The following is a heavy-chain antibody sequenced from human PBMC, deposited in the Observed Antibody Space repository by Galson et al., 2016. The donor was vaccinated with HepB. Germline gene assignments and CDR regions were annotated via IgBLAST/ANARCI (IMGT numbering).Heavy chain of an antibody. V-gene: IGHV4-39*07. CDR1: GGSITSSSYY. J-gene: IGHJ5*02. CDR2: IYYSGRT. CDR3: VGVDYYASGDNWFDP. D-gene: IGHD3-10*01. Sequence: SETLSLTCTVSGGSITSSSYYWGWIRQPPGKGLEWIGSIYYSGRTYYNPSLKSRVTLSVDTSKNQFSLKLSSVTAADTAVYYGVGVDYYASGDNWFDPWGQGTLVTVSS.